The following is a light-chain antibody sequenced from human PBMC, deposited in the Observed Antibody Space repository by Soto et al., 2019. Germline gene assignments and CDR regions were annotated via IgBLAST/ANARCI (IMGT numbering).Light chain of an antibody. J-gene: IGKJ1*01. V-gene: IGKV3-15*01. Sequence: EIVFTQSPCTLSLSPGERATLSCRASQTVSTNYLAWYQQKPGQAPRLLIYGASTRATGIPARISGSGSGTEFTLTISSLQSEDFAVYYCQQYNKWRTFGQGTKVDIK. CDR1: QTVSTN. CDR3: QQYNKWRT. CDR2: GAS.